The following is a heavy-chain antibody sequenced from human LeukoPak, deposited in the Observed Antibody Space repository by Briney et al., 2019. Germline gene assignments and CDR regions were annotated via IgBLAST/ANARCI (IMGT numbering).Heavy chain of an antibody. CDR3: ATTYYYASDDAFDI. J-gene: IGHJ3*02. Sequence: PGGSLRLSCAASGLTFSIYGMHWVRQAPGKGLEWVAFIRYDGSNKYYADSVKGRFTISRDNSKDTLYLQINSLKTEDTAVYYCATTYYYASDDAFDIWGRGTMVTVSA. CDR2: IRYDGSNK. V-gene: IGHV3-30*02. CDR1: GLTFSIYG. D-gene: IGHD3-10*01.